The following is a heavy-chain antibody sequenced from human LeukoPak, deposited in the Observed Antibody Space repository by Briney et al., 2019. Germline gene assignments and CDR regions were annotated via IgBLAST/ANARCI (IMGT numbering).Heavy chain of an antibody. CDR2: INHSGST. V-gene: IGHV4-34*01. D-gene: IGHD4-23*01. CDR1: GGSFSGYY. CDR3: ARARAYGGNSRVDY. J-gene: IGHJ4*02. Sequence: PSETLSLTCAVYGGSFSGYYWSWICQPPGKGLEWIGEINHSGSTNYNPSLKSRVTISVDTSKNQFSLKLSSVTAADTAVYYCARARAYGGNSRVDYWGQGTLVTVSS.